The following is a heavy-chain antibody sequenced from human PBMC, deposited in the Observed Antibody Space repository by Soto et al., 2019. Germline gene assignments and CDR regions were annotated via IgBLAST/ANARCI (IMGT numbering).Heavy chain of an antibody. CDR3: AKKGLGSLATYCSTGDCHYAFDI. CDR1: GFTFGKYA. V-gene: IGHV3-23*01. CDR2: ISGGGDGT. J-gene: IGHJ3*02. D-gene: IGHD2-15*01. Sequence: EVQLLESGGGLVQPGGSLRLSWAASGFTFGKYAMIWVRQAPGKGLEWVSTISGGGDGTYYADSVRGRFTISRENSRNTVYLQMNSLRAEDTAVYYCAKKGLGSLATYCSTGDCHYAFDIWGQGTMVTVSS.